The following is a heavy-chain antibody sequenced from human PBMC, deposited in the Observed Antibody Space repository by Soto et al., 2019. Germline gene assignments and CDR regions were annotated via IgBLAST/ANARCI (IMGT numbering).Heavy chain of an antibody. CDR3: ARGQGEYCSGGSCYANYFYSGMDV. D-gene: IGHD2-15*01. CDR2: ISAHDGHT. J-gene: IGHJ6*02. V-gene: IGHV1-18*01. CDR1: GYTFTSYG. Sequence: ASVKVSCKASGYTFTSYGITWARQAPGQGLEWVGWISAHDGHTSYAQKLQDRVTMTTDTSTSTAYMDLRSLRSDDSAVYYCARGQGEYCSGGSCYANYFYSGMDVWGQGTTVTVSS.